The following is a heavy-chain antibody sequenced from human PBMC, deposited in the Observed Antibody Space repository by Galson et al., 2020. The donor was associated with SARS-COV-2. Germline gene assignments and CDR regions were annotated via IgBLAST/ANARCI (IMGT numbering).Heavy chain of an antibody. D-gene: IGHD1-26*01. J-gene: IGHJ6*04. Sequence: SETLSLTCTVSGGSISSSYYWGWIRQPPGKALEWNGRIYDSGSTDYNPSLKSRVTISKDTSKKQLSLKLSSVTAADTAVYYCAKGNKVGISGYHMDVWGKGTTVTISS. CDR1: GGSISSSYY. V-gene: IGHV4-39*01. CDR2: IYDSGST. CDR3: AKGNKVGISGYHMDV.